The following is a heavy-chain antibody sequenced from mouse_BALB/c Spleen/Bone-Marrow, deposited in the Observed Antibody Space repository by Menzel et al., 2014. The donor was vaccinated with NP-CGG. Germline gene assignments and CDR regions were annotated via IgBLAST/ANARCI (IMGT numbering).Heavy chain of an antibody. CDR1: GYTFTDYY. J-gene: IGHJ2*01. CDR3: ARSPYYGNYDDY. V-gene: IGHV1-84*02. D-gene: IGHD2-10*01. Sequence: QVQLKESGPELVKPGASVKISCKASGYTFTDYYINWVKQKPGQGLEWIGWIYPGCGNTKYNEKFKGKATLTVDTSSNTAYMQLSSLTSEDTAVYFCARSPYYGNYDDYWGQGTTLTVSS. CDR2: IYPGCGNT.